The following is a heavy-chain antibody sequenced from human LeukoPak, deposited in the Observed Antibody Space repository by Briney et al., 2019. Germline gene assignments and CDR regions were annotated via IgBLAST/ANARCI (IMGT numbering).Heavy chain of an antibody. V-gene: IGHV4-4*08. J-gene: IGHJ4*02. CDR1: GGSISSYY. D-gene: IGHD3-22*01. CDR3: ARVTDYYDSSGYYYGQ. CDR2: IYTSGST. Sequence: SETLSLTCTVSGGSISSYYWSWIRQPPGKGLEWIGRIYTSGSTNYNPSLKSRVTISVDTSKNQFSLKLSSVTAADTAVYYCARVTDYYDSSGYYYGQWGQGTLVTVSS.